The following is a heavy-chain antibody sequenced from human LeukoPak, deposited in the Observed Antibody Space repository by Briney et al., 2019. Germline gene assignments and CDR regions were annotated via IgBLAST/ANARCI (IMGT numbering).Heavy chain of an antibody. Sequence: PSETLSLTCTVSGGSISSYYWSWIRQPPGKGLEWIGYIYYSGSTNYNPSLKSRVTISVDTSKNQFSLRLSSVTATDTGVYYCARHRGSSGFYGMDVWGQGTTVTVSS. V-gene: IGHV4-59*08. D-gene: IGHD6-19*01. CDR2: IYYSGST. CDR1: GGSISSYY. CDR3: ARHRGSSGFYGMDV. J-gene: IGHJ6*02.